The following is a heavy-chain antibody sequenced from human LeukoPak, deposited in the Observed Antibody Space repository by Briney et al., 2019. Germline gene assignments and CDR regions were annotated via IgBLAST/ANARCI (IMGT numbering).Heavy chain of an antibody. Sequence: PGGSLRLSCAASGFTFSTSTMNWVRQAPGKGLEWVSSISGGSDYIYYADSVKGRFTISRDNAMNSLYLQMNSLRGEDTAVYYCVRIPNSADFQYWFDPWGQGTLVTVSS. CDR2: ISGGSDYI. D-gene: IGHD2/OR15-2a*01. CDR1: GFTFSTST. J-gene: IGHJ5*02. CDR3: VRIPNSADFQYWFDP. V-gene: IGHV3-21*01.